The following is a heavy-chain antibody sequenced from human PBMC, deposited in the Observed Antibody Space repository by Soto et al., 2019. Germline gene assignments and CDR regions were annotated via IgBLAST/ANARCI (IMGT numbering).Heavy chain of an antibody. Sequence: QVQLVQSGAEVKKPGSSVKVSCKASGGTFSSYAISWVRQAPGQGLEWMGGIMPIFGTANYAQKFQGRVTITADESTRKAYMELSSLRSEDTAVYYCARAKHRNYYDSSGYLAAFDIWGQGTMVTVSS. V-gene: IGHV1-69*01. CDR1: GGTFSSYA. CDR3: ARAKHRNYYDSSGYLAAFDI. CDR2: IMPIFGTA. J-gene: IGHJ3*02. D-gene: IGHD3-22*01.